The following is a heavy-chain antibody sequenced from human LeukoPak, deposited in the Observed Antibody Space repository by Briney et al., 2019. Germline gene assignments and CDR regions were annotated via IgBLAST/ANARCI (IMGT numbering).Heavy chain of an antibody. Sequence: GASVKVSCKASGYTFTNYYIHWVRQAPGQGLEWMGITDPIGGSTNYAQKFQGRVTMTGDTSTSTVYMELSSLRSEDSAVYYCARWTTTYLDYWGQGTLVTVSS. CDR2: TDPIGGST. D-gene: IGHD4-11*01. CDR3: ARWTTTYLDY. CDR1: GYTFTNYY. J-gene: IGHJ4*02. V-gene: IGHV1-46*01.